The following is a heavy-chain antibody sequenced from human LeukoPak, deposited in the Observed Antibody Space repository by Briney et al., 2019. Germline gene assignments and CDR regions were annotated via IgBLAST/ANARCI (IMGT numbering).Heavy chain of an antibody. D-gene: IGHD3-22*01. CDR1: GGSISSYY. J-gene: IGHJ4*02. CDR3: ARETTYYYDSSGYYYGRYFDY. CDR2: IYYSGST. Sequence: SETLSLTCTVSGGSISSYYWSWIRQPPGKGLEWIGYIYYSGSTNYNPSLKSRVTISVDTSKKQFSLKLSSVTAADTAVYYCARETTYYYDSSGYYYGRYFDYWGQGTLVTVSS. V-gene: IGHV4-59*01.